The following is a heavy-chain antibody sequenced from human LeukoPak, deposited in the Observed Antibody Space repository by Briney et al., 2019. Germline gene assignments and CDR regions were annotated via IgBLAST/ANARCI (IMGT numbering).Heavy chain of an antibody. J-gene: IGHJ4*02. D-gene: IGHD6-13*01. V-gene: IGHV3-30*02. CDR2: IRYDGSNK. Sequence: GGSLRLSCAASGFTFSSYGMHWVRQAPGKGLEWVAFIRYDGSNKNYADSVKGRFTISRDNSKNTLYLQMNGLRAEDTAVYYCAKVEYTSSWYGVGSLDCWGQGTLVTVSS. CDR1: GFTFSSYG. CDR3: AKVEYTSSWYGVGSLDC.